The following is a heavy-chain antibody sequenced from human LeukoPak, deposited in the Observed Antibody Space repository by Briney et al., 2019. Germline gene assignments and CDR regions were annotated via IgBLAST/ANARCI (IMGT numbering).Heavy chain of an antibody. CDR2: ISDDGNNK. Sequence: GGSLRLSCAAFGFTFRSYALHWVRQAPGKGLEWVAVISDDGNNKYYADSVKGRFTISRDNSRNTLYLQMNSLRAEDTAVYYCARDRSGWSSVIYYWGQGTLVTVSS. J-gene: IGHJ4*02. D-gene: IGHD3-3*01. V-gene: IGHV3-30*04. CDR3: ARDRSGWSSVIYY. CDR1: GFTFRSYA.